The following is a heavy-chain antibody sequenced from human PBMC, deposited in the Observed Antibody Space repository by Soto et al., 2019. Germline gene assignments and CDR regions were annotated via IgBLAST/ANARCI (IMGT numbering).Heavy chain of an antibody. CDR2: IIPILGIA. CDR1: GGTFSSYT. V-gene: IGHV1-69*02. D-gene: IGHD2-2*01. CDR3: ARVVCSSTSSFCYFMGV. Sequence: QVRLVQSGAAVKKPGSSVKVSCKASGGTFSSYTISWVRQAPGQGLEWMGRIIPILGIANYAQKFQGSVTITADKSTSTAYMELSSLRSEDTAGYYCARVVCSSTSSFCYFMGVWGKGTTVTVSS. J-gene: IGHJ6*03.